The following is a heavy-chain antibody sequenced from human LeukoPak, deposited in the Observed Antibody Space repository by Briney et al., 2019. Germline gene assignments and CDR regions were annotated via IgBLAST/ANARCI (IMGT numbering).Heavy chain of an antibody. CDR2: IIPVFDTT. CDR1: GGTFSSYA. Sequence: GASVKVSCKASGGTFSSYAISWVRQAPGQGLEWMGGIIPVFDTTNYVQKFQGRVTITADESTSTAYMELSSLRSEDTAVYYCARGGGQRPFDNWGQGTLVTVSS. V-gene: IGHV1-69*13. CDR3: ARGGGQRPFDN. J-gene: IGHJ4*02. D-gene: IGHD5-24*01.